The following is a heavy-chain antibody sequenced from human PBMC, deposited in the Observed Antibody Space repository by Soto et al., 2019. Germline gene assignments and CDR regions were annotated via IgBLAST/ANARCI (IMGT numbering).Heavy chain of an antibody. J-gene: IGHJ4*02. D-gene: IGHD3-10*01. CDR2: IYYSGST. Sequence: QVQLQESGPGLVKPSQTLSLTCTVSGGSINSGDYYWSWIRQPPGKGLEWIGYIYYSGSTYYNPSLKSRLTIAVDTSKNQFSLKLSSVTAADTAVYYCARDRGWFYFDYWGQGTLVTVSS. CDR1: GGSINSGDYY. V-gene: IGHV4-30-4*01. CDR3: ARDRGWFYFDY.